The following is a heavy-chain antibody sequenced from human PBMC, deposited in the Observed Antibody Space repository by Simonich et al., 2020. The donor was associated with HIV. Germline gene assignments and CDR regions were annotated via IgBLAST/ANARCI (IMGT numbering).Heavy chain of an antibody. CDR1: GYTFTSYY. CDR2: IYPRGGST. Sequence: QVQLVQSGAEVKKPGASVKFSCKASGYTFTSYYIHWVRQAPGQGLEWMGKIYPRGGSTSYAQKFRGRVTMTSDTSTSTVYMELSSLRSEDTAVYYCAREGAARPGFDYWGQGTLVTVSS. D-gene: IGHD6-6*01. V-gene: IGHV1-46*01. CDR3: AREGAARPGFDY. J-gene: IGHJ4*02.